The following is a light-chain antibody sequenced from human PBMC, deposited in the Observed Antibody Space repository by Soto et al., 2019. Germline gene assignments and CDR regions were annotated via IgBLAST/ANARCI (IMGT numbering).Light chain of an antibody. CDR2: GAS. Sequence: IVLTQSPGTLSLSPGESATLSCRASQSVRSNYVAWYQQKPGQGPRLLIYGASSRATGIPDRFSGSGSGTDFTLSISRLEPEDFVVYYCQQYGSSPITFGQGTRLEIK. CDR3: QQYGSSPIT. CDR1: QSVRSNY. J-gene: IGKJ5*01. V-gene: IGKV3-20*01.